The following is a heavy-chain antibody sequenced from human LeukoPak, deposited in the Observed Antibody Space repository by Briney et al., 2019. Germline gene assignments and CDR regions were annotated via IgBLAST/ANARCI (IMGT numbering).Heavy chain of an antibody. D-gene: IGHD3-22*01. J-gene: IGHJ4*02. CDR2: INTNSGGT. Sequence: ASVKVSCKASGYTFTGYYMHWVRQAPGQGLEWMGWINTNSGGTNYAQKFQGRVTMTRDTSISTAYMELSRLRSDDTAVYYCARVQAMIVVASYYSDYWGQGTLVTVSS. CDR3: ARVQAMIVVASYYSDY. CDR1: GYTFTGYY. V-gene: IGHV1-2*02.